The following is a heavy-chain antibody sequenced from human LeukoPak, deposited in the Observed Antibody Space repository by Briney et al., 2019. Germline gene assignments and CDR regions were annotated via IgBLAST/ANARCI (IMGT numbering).Heavy chain of an antibody. CDR1: GFTFSSYG. V-gene: IGHV3-30*03. Sequence: PGRSLRLSCAASGFTFSSYGMHWVRQAPGKGLEWVAVISYDGSNKYYADSVKGRFTISRDNSKNTLYLQMNRLRAEDTAVYYCARVVDSWYYFDYWGQGTLVTVSS. J-gene: IGHJ4*02. CDR2: ISYDGSNK. CDR3: ARVVDSWYYFDY. D-gene: IGHD2-8*02.